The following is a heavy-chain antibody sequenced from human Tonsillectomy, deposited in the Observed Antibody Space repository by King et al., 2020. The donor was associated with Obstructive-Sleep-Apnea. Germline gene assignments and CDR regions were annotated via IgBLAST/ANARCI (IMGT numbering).Heavy chain of an antibody. J-gene: IGHJ6*02. V-gene: IGHV3-48*04. CDR1: GFTFSSYS. CDR3: ARGLSYYYYGMDV. CDR2: ISSSSSTI. D-gene: IGHD6-19*01. Sequence: VQLVESGGGLVQPGGSLRLSCAASGFTFSSYSMNWVRQAPGKGLEWVSYISSSSSTIYYADSVKGRFTISRDNAKNSLYLQMNSLRAEDTAVYYCARGLSYYYYGMDVWGQGTTVTVSS.